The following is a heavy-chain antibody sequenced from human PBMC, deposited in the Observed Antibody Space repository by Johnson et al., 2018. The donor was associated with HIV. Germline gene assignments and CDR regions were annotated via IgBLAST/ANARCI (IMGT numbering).Heavy chain of an antibody. CDR2: INWNGGNT. Sequence: VLLVESGGGLVQPGRSLRLSCAASGFTFSDYYMSWIRQAPGKGLEWVSGINWNGGNTGYVDSVKGRFTISRDNAKNSLYLQMNSLRAEDTAVYYCARGRPYYYDSSGRYVPVAFDIWGQGAVVTVPS. CDR3: ARGRPYYYDSSGRYVPVAFDI. V-gene: IGHV3-20*04. CDR1: GFTFSDYY. J-gene: IGHJ3*02. D-gene: IGHD3-22*01.